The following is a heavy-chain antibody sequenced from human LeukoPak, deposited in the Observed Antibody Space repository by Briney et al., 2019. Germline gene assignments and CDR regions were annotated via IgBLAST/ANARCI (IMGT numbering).Heavy chain of an antibody. Sequence: ASVKVSCKASGYTFTGYYMHWVRQAPGQGLEWMGWINPNSGGTNYAQKFQGRVTMTRDTSISTAYMELSRLRSDDTAVYYCARESISAIAARAGDQFPSPPDYWGQGTLVTVSS. CDR2: INPNSGGT. CDR1: GYTFTGYY. D-gene: IGHD6-6*01. V-gene: IGHV1-2*02. J-gene: IGHJ4*02. CDR3: ARESISAIAARAGDQFPSPPDY.